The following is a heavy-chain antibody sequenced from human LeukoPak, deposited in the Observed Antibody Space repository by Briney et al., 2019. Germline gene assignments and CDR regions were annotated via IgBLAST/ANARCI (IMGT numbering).Heavy chain of an antibody. V-gene: IGHV4-34*01. CDR3: ARDRIAVAGHFDY. CDR2: INHSGST. Sequence: SETLSLTCAVYGGSFSGYYWSWIRQPPGKGLEWIGEINHSGSTNYNPSLKSRVTISVGTSKNQFSLKLSSVTAADTAVYYCARDRIAVAGHFDYWGQGTLVTVSS. J-gene: IGHJ4*02. D-gene: IGHD6-19*01. CDR1: GGSFSGYY.